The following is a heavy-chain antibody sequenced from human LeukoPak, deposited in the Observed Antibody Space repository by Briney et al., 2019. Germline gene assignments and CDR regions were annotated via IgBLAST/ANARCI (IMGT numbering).Heavy chain of an antibody. CDR3: ARNKYYYGSRNYGVPNWFNP. V-gene: IGHV4-39*01. CDR1: GASISSNTYY. D-gene: IGHD3-10*01. CDR2: IYYSGST. J-gene: IGHJ5*02. Sequence: SETLSLTCTVSGASISSNTYYWGWIRQPPGRGLEWIGSIYYSGSTYYNPSLKSRVTLSVDTSKNQFSLKMSSVTAADTAVYYCARNKYYYGSRNYGVPNWFNPWGQGTLVTVSS.